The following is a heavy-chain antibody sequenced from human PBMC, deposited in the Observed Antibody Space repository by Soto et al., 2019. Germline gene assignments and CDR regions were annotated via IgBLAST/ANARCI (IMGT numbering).Heavy chain of an antibody. CDR2: IWYDGSNK. CDR3: ARDHRPRDFWSGPPDY. V-gene: IGHV3-33*01. Sequence: QVQLVESGGGVVQPGRSLRLSCAASGFTFSSYGMHWVRQAPGKGLEWVAGIWYDGSNKYYADSVKGRFTISRDNSKNTLDLQMNSLRAEDTAVYYCARDHRPRDFWSGPPDYWGQGTLVTVSS. CDR1: GFTFSSYG. D-gene: IGHD3-3*01. J-gene: IGHJ4*02.